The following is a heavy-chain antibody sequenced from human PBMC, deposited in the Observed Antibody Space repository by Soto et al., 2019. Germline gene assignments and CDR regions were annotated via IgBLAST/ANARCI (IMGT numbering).Heavy chain of an antibody. CDR2: FDPEDGET. D-gene: IGHD3-22*01. CDR1: GYTLTELA. J-gene: IGHJ4*02. V-gene: IGHV1-24*01. Sequence: GASVKVSCKVSGYTLTELAMHGVRQAPGKGLEWMGGFDPEDGETIYAQKFQGRVTMTEDTSTDTAYMELSSLRSEDTAVYYCATKLTRRAYYYDSSGYYHFDYWGQGTLVTVSS. CDR3: ATKLTRRAYYYDSSGYYHFDY.